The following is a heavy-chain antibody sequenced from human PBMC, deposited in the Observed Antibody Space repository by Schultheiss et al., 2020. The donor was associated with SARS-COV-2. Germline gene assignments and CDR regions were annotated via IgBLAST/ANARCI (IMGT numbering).Heavy chain of an antibody. D-gene: IGHD4-17*01. CDR1: GYSISSGYY. Sequence: SQTLSLTCAVSGYSISSGYYWGWIRQPPGKGLEWIGSIYHSGSTYYNPSLKSRVTISVDTSKNQFSLKLSSVTAADTAVYYCARVRTTAMKGHHNWFDPWGQGTLVTVSS. CDR3: ARVRTTAMKGHHNWFDP. CDR2: IYHSGST. V-gene: IGHV4-38-2*01. J-gene: IGHJ5*02.